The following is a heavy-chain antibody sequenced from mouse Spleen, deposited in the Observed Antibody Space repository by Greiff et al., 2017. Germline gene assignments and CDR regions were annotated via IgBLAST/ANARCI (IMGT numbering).Heavy chain of an antibody. CDR2: IDPSDSYT. CDR1: GYTFTSYW. CDR3: ARGKVRRERYFDV. J-gene: IGHJ1*01. V-gene: IGHV1-69*02. Sequence: VQLQQSGAELVKPGASVKLSCKASGYTFTSYWMHWVKQRPGQGLEWIGEIDPSDSYTNYNQKFKGKATLTVDKSSSTAYMQLSSLTSEDSAVYYCARGKVRRERYFDVWGAGTPVTVSS. D-gene: IGHD2-14*01.